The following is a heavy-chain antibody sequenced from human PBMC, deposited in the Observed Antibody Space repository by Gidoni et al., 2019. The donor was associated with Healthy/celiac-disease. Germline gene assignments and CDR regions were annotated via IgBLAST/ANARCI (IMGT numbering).Heavy chain of an antibody. J-gene: IGHJ6*02. CDR2: ISSSSSYI. Sequence: EVQLVESGVGLVKPGGSLRLSCAASGFTFSSYSTNWVRQAPGKGLEWFSSISSSSSYIYYADSVKGRFTISRENAKNSLYLKMNSLRAEDTAVYYCARDIAAAGTLYYYYGMDVWGQGTTVTVSS. V-gene: IGHV3-21*01. CDR3: ARDIAAAGTLYYYYGMDV. D-gene: IGHD6-13*01. CDR1: GFTFSSYS.